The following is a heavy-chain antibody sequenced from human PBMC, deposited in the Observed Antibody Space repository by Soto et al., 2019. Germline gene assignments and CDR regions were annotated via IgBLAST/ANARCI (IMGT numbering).Heavy chain of an antibody. CDR3: AREGLITGTTYYYYGMDV. D-gene: IGHD1-7*01. CDR1: GYTFASYA. CDR2: ISAYNGNT. J-gene: IGHJ6*02. V-gene: IGHV1-18*01. Sequence: ASVKVSCKASGYTFASYAISWMRQAPGQGLEWMGWISAYNGNTNYAQKLQGRVTMTTDTSTSTAYMELRSLRSDDTAVYYCAREGLITGTTYYYYGMDVWGQGTTVTVSS.